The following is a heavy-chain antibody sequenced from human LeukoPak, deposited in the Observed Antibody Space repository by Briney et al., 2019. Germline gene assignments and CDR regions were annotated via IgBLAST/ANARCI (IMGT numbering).Heavy chain of an antibody. Sequence: PGGSLRLSCAASGFTFDDYTMHWVRQAPGKGLEWVSLISWDGGSTYYADSVKGRFTISRDNSKNSLYLQMYSLRTEDTALYYCAKAPGGNQGIDYWGQGTLVTVSS. D-gene: IGHD1-14*01. J-gene: IGHJ4*02. CDR3: AKAPGGNQGIDY. V-gene: IGHV3-43*01. CDR2: ISWDGGST. CDR1: GFTFDDYT.